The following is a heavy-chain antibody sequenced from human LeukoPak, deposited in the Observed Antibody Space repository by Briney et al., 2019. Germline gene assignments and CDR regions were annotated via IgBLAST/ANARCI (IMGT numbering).Heavy chain of an antibody. Sequence: GGSPRLSCSASGFTFSSYGMHWVRQAPGKGLEWVAVISYDGSNKYYADSVKGRFTSSRDNSKSTLYLPMHSLRAEDTAVYYCARVGNSYDQDYSYYGMAVWGQGTTVTVSS. J-gene: IGHJ6*02. CDR2: ISYDGSNK. V-gene: IGHV3-30*03. D-gene: IGHD3-22*01. CDR3: ARVGNSYDQDYSYYGMAV. CDR1: GFTFSSYG.